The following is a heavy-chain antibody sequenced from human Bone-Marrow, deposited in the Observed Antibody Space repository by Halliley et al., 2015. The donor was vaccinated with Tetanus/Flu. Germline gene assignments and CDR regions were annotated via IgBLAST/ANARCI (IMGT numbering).Heavy chain of an antibody. D-gene: IGHD4-4*01. CDR2: ISPDGQII. V-gene: IGHV3-48*02. J-gene: IGHJ4*02. Sequence: GLEWLSFISPDGQIIYYADSVRGRFTISRDSAKNSLFLQMNSLRDADTGVYYCARGWRENSFDYWGQGVQVTVSS. CDR3: ARGWRENSFDY.